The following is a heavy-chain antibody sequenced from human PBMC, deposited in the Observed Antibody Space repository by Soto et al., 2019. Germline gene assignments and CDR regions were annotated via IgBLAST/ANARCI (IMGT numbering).Heavy chain of an antibody. J-gene: IGHJ6*02. CDR2: IIPIFGTA. D-gene: IGHD6-13*01. V-gene: IGHV1-69*13. Sequence: VKVSCTASVGTFSSYAIICVRPAPVQVLEWMGGIIPIFGTANYAQKFQGRVTITADESTSTAYMELSSLRSEDTAVYYCARFNSDSSSWDYYYYGMDVWGQGTTVTVSS. CDR3: ARFNSDSSSWDYYYYGMDV. CDR1: VGTFSSYA.